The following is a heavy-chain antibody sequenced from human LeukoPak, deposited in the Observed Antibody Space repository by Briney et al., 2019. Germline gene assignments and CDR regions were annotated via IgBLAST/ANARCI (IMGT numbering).Heavy chain of an antibody. D-gene: IGHD2-2*01. CDR2: IYSGGST. Sequence: GGSLRLSCAASGFTFSSYWMSWVRQAPGKGLEWVSVIYSGGSTYYADSVKGRFTISRDNSKNTLYLQMNSLRAEDTAVYYCARDLGYCSSTSCYDGGYWGQGTLVTVSS. V-gene: IGHV3-66*01. CDR1: GFTFSSYW. CDR3: ARDLGYCSSTSCYDGGY. J-gene: IGHJ4*02.